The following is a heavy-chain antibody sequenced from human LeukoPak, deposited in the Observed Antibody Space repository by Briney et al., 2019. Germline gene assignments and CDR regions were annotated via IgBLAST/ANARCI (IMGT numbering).Heavy chain of an antibody. CDR2: IYHSGST. D-gene: IGHD3-22*01. V-gene: IGHV4-30-2*05. CDR3: ARALSTYYDSSGYYDY. CDR1: GGSISSGGYS. Sequence: SQTLSLTCAVSGGSISSGGYSWSWIRRPPGKGLEWIGYIYHSGSTYYNPSLKSRVTISVDTSKNQFSLKLSSVTAADTAVYYCARALSTYYDSSGYYDYWGQGTLVTVSS. J-gene: IGHJ4*02.